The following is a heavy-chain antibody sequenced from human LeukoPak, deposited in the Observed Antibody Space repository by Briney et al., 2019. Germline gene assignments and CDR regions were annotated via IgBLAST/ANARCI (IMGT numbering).Heavy chain of an antibody. Sequence: GGSLRLSCAASGFTFSSYSMNWVRQAPGKGLEWVSSISSSSSYIYYADSVKGRFTISRDNAKNSLYLQMNSLRAEDTAVYYCARAPTHCSSTSCCSNYYYMDVWGKGTTVTVSS. D-gene: IGHD2-2*01. CDR1: GFTFSSYS. J-gene: IGHJ6*03. V-gene: IGHV3-21*01. CDR2: ISSSSSYI. CDR3: ARAPTHCSSTSCCSNYYYMDV.